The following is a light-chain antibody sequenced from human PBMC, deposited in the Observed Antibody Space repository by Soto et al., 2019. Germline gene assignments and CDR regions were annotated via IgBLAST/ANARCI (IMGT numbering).Light chain of an antibody. CDR2: DTS. CDR3: QQYGSSPLT. CDR1: QSVSSY. V-gene: IGKV3-20*01. J-gene: IGKJ4*01. Sequence: EIVLTQSPGTLPLSVRERVTLSCRASQSVSSYLAWYQQTPGQAPRLLIYDTSNRATGTPDRFSGSGSGTDFTLTISRLEPEDFTVYYCQQYGSSPLTFGGGTTVQIK.